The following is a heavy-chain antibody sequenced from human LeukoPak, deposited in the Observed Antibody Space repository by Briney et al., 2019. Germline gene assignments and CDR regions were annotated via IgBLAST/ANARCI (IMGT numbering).Heavy chain of an antibody. CDR3: AKGSFIALGNRYYMDV. Sequence: GGTLRLSCAASGFTFSSYGMSWVRQTPGKGLEWVSAISGSGGSTYYADSVKGRFTISRDNSKNTLYLQMNSLRAEDTAVYYCAKGSFIALGNRYYMDVWGKGTTVTISS. D-gene: IGHD1-14*01. CDR2: ISGSGGST. J-gene: IGHJ6*03. CDR1: GFTFSSYG. V-gene: IGHV3-23*01.